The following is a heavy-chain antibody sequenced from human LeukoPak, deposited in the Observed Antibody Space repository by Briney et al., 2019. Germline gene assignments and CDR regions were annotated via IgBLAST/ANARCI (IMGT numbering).Heavy chain of an antibody. CDR2: ISSSSSYI. Sequence: GGSLRLSCAASGFTFSSYSMNWVRQAPGKGLEWVSSISSSSSYIYYADSVKGRFSISRDNAKNSLYLQMNSLRAEDTAVYYCARSSSPNWFDPWGQGTLVTVSS. CDR3: ARSSSPNWFDP. CDR1: GFTFSSYS. D-gene: IGHD6-13*01. J-gene: IGHJ5*02. V-gene: IGHV3-21*01.